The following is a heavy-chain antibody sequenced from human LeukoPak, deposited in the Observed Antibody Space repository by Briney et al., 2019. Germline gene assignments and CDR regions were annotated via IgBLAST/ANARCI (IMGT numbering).Heavy chain of an antibody. V-gene: IGHV4-39*01. Sequence: ASETLSLTCTVSGGSISSSSYYWGWIRQPPGKGLEWIGSIYYSGSTYYNPSLKSRVTISVDTSKNQFSLKLSSVTAADTAVYYCARQGTYYDILTGYSLGAHFDYWGQGTLVTVSS. CDR1: GGSISSSSYY. CDR3: ARQGTYYDILTGYSLGAHFDY. CDR2: IYYSGST. D-gene: IGHD3-9*01. J-gene: IGHJ4*02.